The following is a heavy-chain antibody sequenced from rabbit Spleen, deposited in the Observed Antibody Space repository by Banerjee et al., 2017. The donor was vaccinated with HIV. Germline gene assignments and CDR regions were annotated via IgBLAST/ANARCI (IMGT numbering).Heavy chain of an antibody. J-gene: IGHJ3*01. CDR3: ARGVGSSTTYTTTRLDI. D-gene: IGHD8-1*01. Sequence: QSLEESGGDLVKPGASLTLTCKASGFSFSSGYYMCWVRQAPGKGLEWIACIYAGSSGITYYASWAKGRFTISKTSSTTVTLQMTSLTAADTATYFCARGVGSSTTYTTTRLDIWGQGTLVTVS. CDR1: GFSFSSGYY. V-gene: IGHV1S40*01. CDR2: IYAGSSGIT.